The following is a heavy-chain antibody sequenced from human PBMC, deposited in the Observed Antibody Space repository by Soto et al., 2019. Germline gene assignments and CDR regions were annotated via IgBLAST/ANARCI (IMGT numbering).Heavy chain of an antibody. CDR3: ARGLRFLEWPYFKRNYGMDV. CDR2: IYHSGST. CDR1: GGSISSGGYS. D-gene: IGHD3-3*01. J-gene: IGHJ6*02. Sequence: PSETLSLTCAVSGGSISSGGYSWSWIRQPPGKGLEWIGYIYHSGSTYYNPSLKSRVTISVDRSKNQFSLKLSSVTAADTAVYYCARGLRFLEWPYFKRNYGMDVWGQGTTVTVSS. V-gene: IGHV4-30-2*01.